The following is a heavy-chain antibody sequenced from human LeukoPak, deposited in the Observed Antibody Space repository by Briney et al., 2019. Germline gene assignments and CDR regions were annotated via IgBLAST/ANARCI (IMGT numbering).Heavy chain of an antibody. CDR3: AKVIAAAGSMGVDY. D-gene: IGHD6-13*01. CDR2: ISYDGSNK. CDR1: GFTFSSYG. V-gene: IGHV3-30*18. Sequence: PGGSLRLACAASGFTFSSYGMHWVRQAPGKGLEWVAVISYDGSNKYYADSVKGRFTISRDNSKNTLYLQMNSLRAEDTAVYYCAKVIAAAGSMGVDYWGQGTLVTVSS. J-gene: IGHJ4*02.